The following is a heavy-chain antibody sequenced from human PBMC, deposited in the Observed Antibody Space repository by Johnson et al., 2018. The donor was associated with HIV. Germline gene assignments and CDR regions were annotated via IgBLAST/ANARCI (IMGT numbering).Heavy chain of an antibody. Sequence: MQLVESGGGLIQPGGSLRLSCAASGFTVSTNYMSWVRQAPGKGLEWVSVIYSGGSTYYADSVKGRFTISRDNSKNTLYLQMNSLRAEDTAVYYCAKDPGWFGEPGDAFDIWGQGTMVTVSS. D-gene: IGHD3-10*01. CDR3: AKDPGWFGEPGDAFDI. CDR2: IYSGGST. V-gene: IGHV3-53*01. J-gene: IGHJ3*02. CDR1: GFTVSTNY.